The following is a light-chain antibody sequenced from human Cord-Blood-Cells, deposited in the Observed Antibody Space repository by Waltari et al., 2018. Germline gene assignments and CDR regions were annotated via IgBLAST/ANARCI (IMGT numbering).Light chain of an antibody. J-gene: IGLJ3*02. CDR3: AAWDDSLSGPV. CDR1: GPTIGRNY. CDR2: SNK. V-gene: IGLV1-47*02. Sequence: QSVLTQRPSASGPPGQRVTISCSGRGPTIGRNYVYRYQQLPGTAPKLLIYSNKQRPSGVPDRFSGSKSGTSASLAISGLRSEDEADYYCAAWDDSLSGPVFGGGTKLTVL.